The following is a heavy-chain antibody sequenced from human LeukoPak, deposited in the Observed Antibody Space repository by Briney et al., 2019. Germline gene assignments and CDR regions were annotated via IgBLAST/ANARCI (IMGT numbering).Heavy chain of an antibody. Sequence: GGSLRLSCAASGFTFSSYGMHWVRQAPGKGLEWVAVISYDGSNKYYADSVKGRFTISRDNSKNTLYLQMNSLRVEDTAVYYCASSGSRSNAFDIWGQGTMVTVSS. D-gene: IGHD1-26*01. CDR3: ASSGSRSNAFDI. CDR1: GFTFSSYG. J-gene: IGHJ3*02. CDR2: ISYDGSNK. V-gene: IGHV3-30*03.